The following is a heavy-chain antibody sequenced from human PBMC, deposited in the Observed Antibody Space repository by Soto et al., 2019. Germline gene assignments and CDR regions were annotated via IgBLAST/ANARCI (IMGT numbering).Heavy chain of an antibody. CDR1: GFTLSSYA. CDR3: AQWSSSSSGGYYLDI. J-gene: IGHJ3*02. D-gene: IGHD6-6*01. Sequence: GGSLRLSFAASGFTLSSYAMSWVRQAPGKGLEWVSAISGSGGSTYYAESAKGRFTIARDNSKNTLYLQMNSLRAEATAVYYCAQWSSSSSGGYYLDIWRQGTMVTVS. V-gene: IGHV3-23*01. CDR2: ISGSGGST.